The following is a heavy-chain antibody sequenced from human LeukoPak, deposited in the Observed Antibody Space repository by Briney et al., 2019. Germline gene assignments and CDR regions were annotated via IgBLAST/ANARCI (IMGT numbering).Heavy chain of an antibody. CDR3: ARSLIDYGGSYDAFDI. CDR2: MNPNSGNT. CDR1: GYTFTSYD. Sequence: ASVKVSCKASGYTFTSYDINWVRQATGQGLEWMGWMNPNSGNTGYAQKFQGRVTINADQSTSTAYMELSSLRSEDTAVYYCARSLIDYGGSYDAFDIWGQGTMVTTSS. V-gene: IGHV1-8*03. D-gene: IGHD4-23*01. J-gene: IGHJ3*02.